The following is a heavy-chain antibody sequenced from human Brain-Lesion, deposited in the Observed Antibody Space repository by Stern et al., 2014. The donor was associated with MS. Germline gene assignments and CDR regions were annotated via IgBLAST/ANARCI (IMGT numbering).Heavy chain of an antibody. CDR3: ARGRVVPGFQYYATDV. Sequence: VQLVESGPGLVKPSQTLSLSCTVSGGSISSGGYYWSWIWQPAGKGLEWIGRIFNSGSTSYNPSLKSRVTISIDPSKNHFSLSLTSMTAADTAVYYCARGRVVPGFQYYATDVWGQGTTVIVSS. CDR1: GGSISSGGYY. CDR2: IFNSGST. D-gene: IGHD2-2*01. V-gene: IGHV4-61*02. J-gene: IGHJ6*02.